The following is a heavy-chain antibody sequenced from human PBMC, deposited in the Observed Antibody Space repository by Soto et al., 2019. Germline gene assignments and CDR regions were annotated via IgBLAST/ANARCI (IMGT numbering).Heavy chain of an antibody. D-gene: IGHD6-13*01. CDR2: IWYDGSNE. J-gene: IGHJ4*02. CDR1: GFTFSSYG. CDR3: ARGISNSWYSHGF. V-gene: IGHV3-33*01. Sequence: QVQLVESGGGVVQPGRSLRLSCAASGFTFSSYGMHWVRQAPGMGLEWVALIWYDGSNEYYADSVKGRFTISRDNSKNTLYLQVNNLRADDTAVYYCARGISNSWYSHGFWGQGTLVTVSS.